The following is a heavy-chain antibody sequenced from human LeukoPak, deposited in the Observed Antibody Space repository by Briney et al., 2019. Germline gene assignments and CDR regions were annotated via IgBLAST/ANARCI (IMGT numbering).Heavy chain of an antibody. J-gene: IGHJ6*03. V-gene: IGHV4-39*07. CDR2: IYYSGRT. D-gene: IGHD6-13*01. CDR3: ASLRQQLVSNYYMDV. Sequence: SETLSLTCTVSGGSISSSSYYWGWIRQPPGKGLEWIGSIYYSGRTYYNPSLKSRVTISVDTSKNQFSLKLGSVTAADTAVYYCASLRQQLVSNYYMDVWGKGTTVTVSS. CDR1: GGSISSSSYY.